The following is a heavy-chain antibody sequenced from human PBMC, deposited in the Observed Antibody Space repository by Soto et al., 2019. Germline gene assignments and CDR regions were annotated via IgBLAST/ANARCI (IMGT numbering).Heavy chain of an antibody. V-gene: IGHV3-21*01. Sequence: LRLSCAASGFTFSSYSMNWVRQAPGKGLEWVSSISSSSSYIYYADSVKGRFTISRDNAKNSLYLQMNSLRAEDTAVYYCARLLIESSGWPLDYWGQGTLVTVSS. CDR3: ARLLIESSGWPLDY. J-gene: IGHJ4*02. CDR2: ISSSSSYI. CDR1: GFTFSSYS. D-gene: IGHD6-19*01.